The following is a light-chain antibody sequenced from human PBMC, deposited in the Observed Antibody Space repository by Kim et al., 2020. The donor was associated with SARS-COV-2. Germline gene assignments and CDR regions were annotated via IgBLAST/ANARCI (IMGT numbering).Light chain of an antibody. Sequence: AYIGDRVTSTCRASQDIANSLAWYQQKPGKVPQVLIYAASTLQSGVPSRFSGSGSGTEFTLTIDSLQTEDVATYYCQKYNSAPWTFGPGTKVDIK. CDR3: QKYNSAPWT. CDR1: QDIANS. J-gene: IGKJ1*01. V-gene: IGKV1-27*01. CDR2: AAS.